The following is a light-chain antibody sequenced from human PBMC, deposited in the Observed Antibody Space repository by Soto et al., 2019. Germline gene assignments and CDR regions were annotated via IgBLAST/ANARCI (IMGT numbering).Light chain of an antibody. J-gene: IGKJ1*01. CDR3: LQDYNYPST. V-gene: IGKV1-6*01. CDR1: QGIGND. CDR2: AAS. Sequence: AIQMTQSPSSLSASVGDRVTITCRAIQGIGNDLGWYQEKPGKAPNLLIYAASNLQSGVPSRFSGSGSGTDFTLTISSLQPEDFATYYCLQDYNYPSTFGQGTKVEIK.